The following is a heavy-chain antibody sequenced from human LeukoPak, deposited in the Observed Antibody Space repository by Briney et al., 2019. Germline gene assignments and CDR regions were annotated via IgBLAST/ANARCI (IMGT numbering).Heavy chain of an antibody. CDR2: ISGSGGST. D-gene: IGHD3-9*01. J-gene: IGHJ6*02. V-gene: IGHV3-23*01. CDR1: GFTFSSYA. CDR3: AKRILTGYSNYYYYAMDV. Sequence: GGSLRLSCAASGFTFSSYAMSWVRQAPGKGLEWVSAISGSGGSTYYADSVKGRFTISRDNSKNTLYLQMNSLRAEDTAVYYCAKRILTGYSNYYYYAMDVWGQGTTVTVSS.